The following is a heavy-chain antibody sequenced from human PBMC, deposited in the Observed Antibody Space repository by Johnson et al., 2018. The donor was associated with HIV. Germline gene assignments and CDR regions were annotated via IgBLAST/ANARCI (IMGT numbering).Heavy chain of an antibody. D-gene: IGHD3-22*01. Sequence: VQLVESGGALVKPGGSLRLSCVASGFTFSNAWLSWVRQAAGEGLEWVGRIKSETDGGPTDYAASVKGRFIISRDDSKNSLYLQMTSLKTEDAAVYYCARCYYDSGGYADAFDIWGQGTMVTVSS. J-gene: IGHJ3*02. CDR3: ARCYYDSGGYADAFDI. CDR1: GFTFSNAW. V-gene: IGHV3-15*02. CDR2: IKSETDGGPT.